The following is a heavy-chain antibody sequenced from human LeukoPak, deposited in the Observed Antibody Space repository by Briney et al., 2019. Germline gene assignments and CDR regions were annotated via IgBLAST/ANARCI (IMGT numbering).Heavy chain of an antibody. V-gene: IGHV3-21*01. D-gene: IGHD5-24*01. CDR3: ARDFRTQLDGYSPPYHFDY. J-gene: IGHJ4*02. CDR2: ISSGSSHI. Sequence: GGSLRLSCAASGFTFSTHSMRWVRQSPGKGLEWVSSISSGSSHIYYADSMQGRFTISRDNAKNSLFLQMNSLRVEDTALYYCARDFRTQLDGYSPPYHFDYWGQGALVTVSS. CDR1: GFTFSTHS.